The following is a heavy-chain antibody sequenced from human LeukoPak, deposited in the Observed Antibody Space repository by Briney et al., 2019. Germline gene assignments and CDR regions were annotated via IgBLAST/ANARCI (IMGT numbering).Heavy chain of an antibody. CDR2: MNPNSGAT. V-gene: IGHV1-8*01. CDR1: GYTFTSYD. CDR3: AKDAPQDYSYGSRLFDY. D-gene: IGHD5-18*01. Sequence: ASVKVSCKASGYTFTSYDFNWLRQATGQGPEWMGWMNPNSGATGYAQKFQGRVTMTRSASINTAYMELTNLRSEDTAVYYCAKDAPQDYSYGSRLFDYWGQGTLVTVSS. J-gene: IGHJ4*02.